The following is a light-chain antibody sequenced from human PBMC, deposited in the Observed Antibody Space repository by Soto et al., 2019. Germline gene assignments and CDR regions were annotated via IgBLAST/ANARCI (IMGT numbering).Light chain of an antibody. CDR3: QQYNSYSFT. Sequence: DIQMTQSPSTLSASVGDRVTITCRASQSISSWLAWYQQKPGKAPKLLIYDASSLESGVPSRFSGSGSGTEFTLTISSLQPDEFATYYSQQYNSYSFTFGPGTKVDIK. CDR2: DAS. J-gene: IGKJ3*01. CDR1: QSISSW. V-gene: IGKV1-5*01.